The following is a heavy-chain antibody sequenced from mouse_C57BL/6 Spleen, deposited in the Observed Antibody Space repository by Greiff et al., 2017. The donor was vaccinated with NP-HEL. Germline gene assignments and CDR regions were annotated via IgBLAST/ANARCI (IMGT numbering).Heavy chain of an antibody. V-gene: IGHV1-69*01. J-gene: IGHJ3*01. CDR2: IDPSDSYT. D-gene: IGHD1-1*01. CDR1: GYTFTSYW. Sequence: VQLQQPGAELVMPGASVKLSCKASGYTFTSYWMHWVKQRPGQGLEWIGEIDPSDSYTNYNQKFKGKSTLTVDKSSSTAYMQLSSLTSEDSAVYYCASDYGSSSWFAYWGQGTLVTVSA. CDR3: ASDYGSSSWFAY.